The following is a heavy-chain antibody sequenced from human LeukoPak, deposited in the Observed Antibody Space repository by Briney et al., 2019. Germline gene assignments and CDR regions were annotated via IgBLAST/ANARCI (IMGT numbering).Heavy chain of an antibody. V-gene: IGHV3-66*04. J-gene: IGHJ3*01. CDR1: GFIFSNYA. CDR2: IYATGNT. Sequence: GGSLRLSCAASGFIFSNYAMSWVRQAPGKGLEWVSVIYATGNTYYANSVKGRFTISRDNSENTLYLQMNSLRVGDTAVYYCARHSDSPNYPDTDSFDLWGQGTTVTVSS. CDR3: ARHSDSPNYPDTDSFDL. D-gene: IGHD3-22*01.